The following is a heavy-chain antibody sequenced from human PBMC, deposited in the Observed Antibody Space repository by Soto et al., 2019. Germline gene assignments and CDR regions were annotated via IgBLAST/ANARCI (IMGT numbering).Heavy chain of an antibody. V-gene: IGHV1-18*01. D-gene: IGHD6-19*01. CDR1: GYTFTSYG. CDR3: ARDTHEYSRGWYGWWSDY. CDR2: ISAYNGNT. J-gene: IGHJ4*02. Sequence: ASVKVSCKASGYTFTSYGISWVRQAPGQGLEWMGWISAYNGNTNYAQKLQGRVTMTTDTSTSTAYMELRSLRSDDTAVYYCARDTHEYSRGWYGWWSDYWGQGTLVTVSS.